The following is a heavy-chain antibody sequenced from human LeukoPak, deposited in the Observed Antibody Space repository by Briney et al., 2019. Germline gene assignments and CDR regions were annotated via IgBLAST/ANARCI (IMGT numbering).Heavy chain of an antibody. D-gene: IGHD3-10*01. Sequence: GGSLRLSCAASGFTFSSYGMHWVRQAPGKGLEWVAVISYDGNNKYYADSVKGRFTISRDNSKNTLYLQMNSLRAEDTAVYYCAKDHPHYLDYWGQGTLVTVSS. V-gene: IGHV3-30*18. CDR1: GFTFSSYG. J-gene: IGHJ4*02. CDR3: AKDHPHYLDY. CDR2: ISYDGNNK.